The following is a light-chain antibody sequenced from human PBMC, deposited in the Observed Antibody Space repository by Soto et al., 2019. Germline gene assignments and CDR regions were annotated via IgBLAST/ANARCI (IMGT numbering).Light chain of an antibody. J-gene: IGKJ1*01. CDR3: QQHNNWPPWT. CDR1: QSVSSN. CDR2: GAS. Sequence: EIVMTQSPATLSVSPGERATLSCRASQSVSSNLAWYQQKPGQAPRLLMYGASTRATGIPDRFSGSGSGTEFTLTIRRLQSEDFAVYYCQQHNNWPPWTFGQGTKVEIK. V-gene: IGKV3-15*01.